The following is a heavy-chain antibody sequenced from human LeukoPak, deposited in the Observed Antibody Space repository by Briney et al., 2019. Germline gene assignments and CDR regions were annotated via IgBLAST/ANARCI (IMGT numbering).Heavy chain of an antibody. D-gene: IGHD2-2*01. CDR2: INPSGGSR. Sequence: ASVKVSCMASGYTFTSYYMHWVRQAPGQGLEWMGTINPSGGSRSYAQKFQGRVTMTRDTSTSTVYMELSSLRSEDTAVYFCARDACSSTICQAGGNWFDPWGQGTLVIVS. CDR3: ARDACSSTICQAGGNWFDP. J-gene: IGHJ5*02. CDR1: GYTFTSYY. V-gene: IGHV1-46*01.